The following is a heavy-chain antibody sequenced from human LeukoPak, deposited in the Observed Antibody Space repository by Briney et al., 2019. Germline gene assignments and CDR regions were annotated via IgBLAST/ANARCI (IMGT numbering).Heavy chain of an antibody. CDR2: IWYDGSNK. CDR3: ARDNQPRDYFDY. Sequence: GGSLRLSCAASGFTFSSYGMHWVRQAPGKGLEWVAVIWYDGSNKYYADSVKGRFTISRDNSKNTLYLQMNGLRAEDTAVYYCARDNQPRDYFDYWGQGTLVTVSS. J-gene: IGHJ4*02. CDR1: GFTFSSYG. D-gene: IGHD2-2*01. V-gene: IGHV3-33*01.